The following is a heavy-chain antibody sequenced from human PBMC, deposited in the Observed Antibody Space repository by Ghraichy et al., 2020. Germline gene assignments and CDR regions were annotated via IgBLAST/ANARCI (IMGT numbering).Heavy chain of an antibody. CDR3: ARSDYDYGDYAKYNWFDP. V-gene: IGHV1-69*13. J-gene: IGHJ5*02. D-gene: IGHD4-17*01. Sequence: SVKVSCKASGGTFSSYAISWVRQAPGQGLEWMGGIIPIFGTANYAQKFQGRVTITADESTSTAYMELSSLRSEDTAVYYCARSDYDYGDYAKYNWFDPWGQGTLVTVSS. CDR1: GGTFSSYA. CDR2: IIPIFGTA.